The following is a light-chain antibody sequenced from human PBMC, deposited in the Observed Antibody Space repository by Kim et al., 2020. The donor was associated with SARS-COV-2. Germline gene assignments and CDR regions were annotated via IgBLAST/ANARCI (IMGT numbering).Light chain of an antibody. J-gene: IGKJ3*01. CDR1: QSISSH. V-gene: IGKV1-39*01. CDR2: AAS. CDR3: QQSYITPFT. Sequence: ASVGDRVTITCRTTQSISSHLNLYQQKPGRAPKLLISAASTLQGGVPSRFSGSGSETDFTLTISSLQPDDFATYFCQQSYITPFTFGPGTKVDIK.